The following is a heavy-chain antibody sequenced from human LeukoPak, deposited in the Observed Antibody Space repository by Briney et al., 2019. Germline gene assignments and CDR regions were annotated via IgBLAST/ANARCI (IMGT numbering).Heavy chain of an antibody. Sequence: GSSVKVSCKASGGTFSSYAISWVRQAPGQGLEWMGRIIPIFGTANYAQKFQGRVTITTDESTSTAYTELSSLRSEDTAVYYCARDRRGYSYGYTTWFDPWGQGTLVTVSS. CDR1: GGTFSSYA. V-gene: IGHV1-69*05. J-gene: IGHJ5*02. CDR3: ARDRRGYSYGYTTWFDP. D-gene: IGHD5-18*01. CDR2: IIPIFGTA.